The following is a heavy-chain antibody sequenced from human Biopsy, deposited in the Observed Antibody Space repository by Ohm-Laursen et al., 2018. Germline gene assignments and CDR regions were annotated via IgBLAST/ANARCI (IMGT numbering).Heavy chain of an antibody. CDR1: EGTFSNYG. J-gene: IGHJ1*01. D-gene: IGHD3-9*01. Sequence: GASVKVSCKAPEGTFSNYGVNWARQAPGQGLEWLGGNIPILGTGNYAHQFQDRVTVVADTSTSTATMELRSLRSDDTAVYYCATKLTGYFHHWGQGTLVIVSS. CDR3: ATKLTGYFHH. V-gene: IGHV1-69*06. CDR2: NIPILGTG.